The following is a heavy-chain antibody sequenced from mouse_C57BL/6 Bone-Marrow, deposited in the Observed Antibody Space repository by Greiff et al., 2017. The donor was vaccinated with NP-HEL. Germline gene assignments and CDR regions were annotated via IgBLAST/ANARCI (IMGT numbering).Heavy chain of an antibody. D-gene: IGHD2-4*01. CDR1: GYTFTSYW. Sequence: QVQLQQPGAELVMPGASVKLSCKASGYTFTSYWMHWVKQRPGQGLEWIGVIDPSDSYTNYNQKFKGKSTLTVDKSSSTAYMQLSILTSEDSAVDYCARNRYYDFDYWGQGTTLTVSS. J-gene: IGHJ2*01. CDR2: IDPSDSYT. CDR3: ARNRYYDFDY. V-gene: IGHV1-69*01.